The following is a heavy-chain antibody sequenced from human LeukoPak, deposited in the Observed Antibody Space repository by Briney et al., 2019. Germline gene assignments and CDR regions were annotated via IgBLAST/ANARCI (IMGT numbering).Heavy chain of an antibody. CDR3: AKDQLWPKTSFDY. V-gene: IGHV3-30*02. Sequence: PGGSLRLSCAASGFTFSSYGMHWVRQAPGKGLEWVAFIRYDGSNKYYADSVKGRFTISRDNSKNTLYLQMNSLRAEDMAVYYCAKDQLWPKTSFDYWGQGTLVTVSS. CDR2: IRYDGSNK. J-gene: IGHJ4*02. CDR1: GFTFSSYG. D-gene: IGHD5-18*01.